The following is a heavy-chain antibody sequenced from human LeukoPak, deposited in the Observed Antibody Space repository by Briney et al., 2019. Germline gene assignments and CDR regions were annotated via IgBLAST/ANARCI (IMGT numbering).Heavy chain of an antibody. CDR2: IYYSGST. CDR3: ASSSSAILFDY. V-gene: IGHV4-39*07. Sequence: SETLSLTCTVSGGSISSSSYYWGWIRQPPGKGLEWIGSIYYSGSTYYNPSLKSRVTISVDTSKNQFSLKLSSVTAADTAEYYCASSSSAILFDYWGQGTLVTVSS. CDR1: GGSISSSSYY. J-gene: IGHJ4*02. D-gene: IGHD6-13*01.